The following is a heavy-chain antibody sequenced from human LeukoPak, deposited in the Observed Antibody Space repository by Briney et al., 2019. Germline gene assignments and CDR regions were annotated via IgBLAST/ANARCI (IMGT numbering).Heavy chain of an antibody. CDR1: GFTFSSYS. V-gene: IGHV3-48*01. Sequence: PGGSLRLSCAASGFTFSSYSMNWVRQAPGKGLEWVSYISGSSSTIYYADSVKGRFTISRDNAKNSLYLQMNSLRAEDTAVYYCARDLGQYYDTSDNWFDPWGQGTLVTVSS. CDR2: ISGSSSTI. CDR3: ARDLGQYYDTSDNWFDP. J-gene: IGHJ5*02. D-gene: IGHD3-22*01.